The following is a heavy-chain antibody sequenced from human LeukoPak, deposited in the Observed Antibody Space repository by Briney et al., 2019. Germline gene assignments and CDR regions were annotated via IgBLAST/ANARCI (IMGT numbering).Heavy chain of an antibody. J-gene: IGHJ4*02. D-gene: IGHD1-26*01. CDR1: GYTFTSYG. CDR3: ARDRLLPHFDY. Sequence: ASVKVSCKASGYTFTSYGISWVRQAPGQGLEWMGWISAYNGNTNYAQKLQGRVTMTTDTSTSTAYMELSRLRSDDTAVYYCARDRLLPHFDYWGQGTLVTVSS. V-gene: IGHV1-18*01. CDR2: ISAYNGNT.